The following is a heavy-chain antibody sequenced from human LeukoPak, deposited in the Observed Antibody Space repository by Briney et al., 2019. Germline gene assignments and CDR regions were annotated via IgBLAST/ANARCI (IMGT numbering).Heavy chain of an antibody. J-gene: IGHJ5*02. CDR2: IYYSGTT. CDR3: ARDSSGYYHWFDP. V-gene: IGHV4-59*01. CDR1: GGSISSYY. D-gene: IGHD3-22*01. Sequence: SETLSLTCIVSGGSISSYYWSWIRQPPGKGLEWVGYIYYSGTTNYNPSLKSRVTLSVDTSKNQFSLKLTSVTAADTAVYYCARDSSGYYHWFDPWGQGTLGTVSS.